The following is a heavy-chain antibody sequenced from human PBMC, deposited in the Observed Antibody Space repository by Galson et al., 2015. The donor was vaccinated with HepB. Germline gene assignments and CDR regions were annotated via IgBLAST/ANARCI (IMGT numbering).Heavy chain of an antibody. CDR2: ISYDGSNK. CDR3: ARDPYYYGSGWGDWFGP. J-gene: IGHJ5*02. D-gene: IGHD3-10*01. V-gene: IGHV3-30*04. Sequence: SLRLSCAASGFTFSSYAMHWVRQAPGKGLEWVAVISYDGSNKYYADSVKGRFTISRDNSKNTLYLRMNSLRAEDTAVYYCARDPYYYGSGWGDWFGPWGQGTLVTVSS. CDR1: GFTFSSYA.